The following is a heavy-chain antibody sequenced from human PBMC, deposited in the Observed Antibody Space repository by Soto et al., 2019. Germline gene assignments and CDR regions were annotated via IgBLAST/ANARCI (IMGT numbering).Heavy chain of an antibody. V-gene: IGHV1-2*04. CDR1: GYTFIDYY. CDR2: INPNSGAT. D-gene: IGHD1-26*01. Sequence: ASVKVSCKASGYTFIDYYLHWVRQAPGQGLEWMGWINPNSGATNYAQKFQGWVTMTRDTSISTAYMELSRLTSDDTALYYCARTSTTILPYSHFWGQGTLVTVSS. CDR3: ARTSTTILPYSHF. J-gene: IGHJ4*02.